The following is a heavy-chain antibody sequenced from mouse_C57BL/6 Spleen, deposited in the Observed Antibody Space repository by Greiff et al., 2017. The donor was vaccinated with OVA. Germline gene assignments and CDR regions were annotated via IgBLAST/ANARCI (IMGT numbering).Heavy chain of an antibody. V-gene: IGHV1-4*01. J-gene: IGHJ1*03. CDR3: AYGFSYWYFDV. D-gene: IGHD2-2*01. Sequence: QVQLQQSGAELARPGASVKMSCKASGYTFTSYTMHWVKQRPGQGLEWIGYINPSSGYTKYNQKFKDKATLTADKSSSTAYMQLSSLTSDDSAVYYCAYGFSYWYFDVWGTGTTVTVSS. CDR2: INPSSGYT. CDR1: GYTFTSYT.